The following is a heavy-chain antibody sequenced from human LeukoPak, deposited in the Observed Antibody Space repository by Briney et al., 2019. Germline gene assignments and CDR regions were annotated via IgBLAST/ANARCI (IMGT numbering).Heavy chain of an antibody. CDR3: AKDTYTHSGTYYLYYFDY. Sequence: GGALRHSCAASGVTSRSYIMNWGRQAPRKGREWGSYINSSSSTIYYAASVKGRFTISRDNSKNTLYLQMNSLRAEDTAVYYCAKDTYTHSGTYYLYYFDYWGQGTLVTVSS. CDR1: GVTSRSYI. D-gene: IGHD1-26*01. J-gene: IGHJ4*02. CDR2: INSSSSTI. V-gene: IGHV3-48*01.